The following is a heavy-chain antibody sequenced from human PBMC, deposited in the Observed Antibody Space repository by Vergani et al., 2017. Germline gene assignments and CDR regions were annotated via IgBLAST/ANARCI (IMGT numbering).Heavy chain of an antibody. CDR1: GYTFTSYG. CDR2: ISAYNGNT. V-gene: IGHV1-18*01. D-gene: IGHD2-2*01. CDR3: AGDDPLGYCSSTSCLYYMDV. J-gene: IGHJ6*03. Sequence: QVQLVQSGAEVKKPGASVKVSCKASGYTFTSYGISWVRQAPGQGLEWMGWISAYNGNTNYAQKLQGRVTMTRDTSTSIAYMELRSLRSDDTAVYYCAGDDPLGYCSSTSCLYYMDVWGKGTTVTVSS.